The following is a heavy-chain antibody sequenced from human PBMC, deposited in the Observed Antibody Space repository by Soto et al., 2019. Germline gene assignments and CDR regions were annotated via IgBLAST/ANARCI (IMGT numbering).Heavy chain of an antibody. V-gene: IGHV3-9*01. Sequence: EVQLVESGGGLVQPGRSLRLSCAASGFTFDDYAMHWVRQAPGKGLEWVSGISGNSGSIGYADSVKGRFTISRDNAKNSLYLQMNSLRAEDTALYYCAKDLVGAAGAFDIWGQGTMVTVSS. CDR1: GFTFDDYA. J-gene: IGHJ3*02. CDR2: ISGNSGSI. D-gene: IGHD1-26*01. CDR3: AKDLVGAAGAFDI.